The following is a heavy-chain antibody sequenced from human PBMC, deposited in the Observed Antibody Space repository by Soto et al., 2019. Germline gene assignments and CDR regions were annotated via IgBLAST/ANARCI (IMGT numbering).Heavy chain of an antibody. D-gene: IGHD4-4*01. CDR3: ASLYRGLTVTRTEVFDY. CDR2: IYRGGGT. J-gene: IGHJ4*02. V-gene: IGHV3-53*02. CDR1: EFSVSSNY. Sequence: EVQLVETGGGLIQPGRSLRLSCAASEFSVSSNYMSWVRQAPGKGLEWVSVIYRGGGTYYADSVKGRFTISRDNSKNTVYLQMNSLRAEDTAVYYCASLYRGLTVTRTEVFDYWGQGTLVTVSS.